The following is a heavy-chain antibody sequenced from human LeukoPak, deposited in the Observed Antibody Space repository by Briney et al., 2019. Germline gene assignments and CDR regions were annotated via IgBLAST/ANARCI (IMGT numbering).Heavy chain of an antibody. CDR1: GDFIRSSEW. CDR2: FFLSGGP. V-gene: IGHV4-4*02. J-gene: IGHJ4*02. Sequence: PSGTLSLTCDVSGDFIRSSEWWSWVRQPPGKGLEWIGQFFLSGGPNYRPSLRSRVTISVGRSKSQFSLKMASVTAADTAIYYCVRNGRYCLDYWGQGTLVTVSS. D-gene: IGHD1-14*01. CDR3: VRNGRYCLDY.